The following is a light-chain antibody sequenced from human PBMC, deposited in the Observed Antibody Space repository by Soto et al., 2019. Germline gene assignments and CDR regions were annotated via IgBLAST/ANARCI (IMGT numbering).Light chain of an antibody. Sequence: QSALTQPPSASGSPGQSVAISCTGTSSDVGGYNYVSXYQQHTGKAPKLMIYEVNKRPSGVPDRFSGSKSGNTEFLTVSGLQAEDEAAYYCSSFVGGNTYVFGTGTKVTVL. V-gene: IGLV2-8*01. CDR1: SSDVGGYNY. J-gene: IGLJ1*01. CDR3: SSFVGGNTYV. CDR2: EVN.